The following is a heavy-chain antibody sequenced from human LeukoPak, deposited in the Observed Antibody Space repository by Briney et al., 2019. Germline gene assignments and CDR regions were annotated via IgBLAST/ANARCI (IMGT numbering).Heavy chain of an antibody. CDR2: INPKNAGT. Sequence: ASVKVSCKASGYTFTGHYMHWVRQAPGQGLEWMGWINPKNAGTNFAQRFQGRVTMTRDTSISTAYMELSRLRSDDTAVYYCARDRTRLMVRGVIITLVYWGQGTLVTVSS. J-gene: IGHJ4*02. CDR1: GYTFTGHY. CDR3: ARDRTRLMVRGVIITLVY. D-gene: IGHD3-10*01. V-gene: IGHV1-2*02.